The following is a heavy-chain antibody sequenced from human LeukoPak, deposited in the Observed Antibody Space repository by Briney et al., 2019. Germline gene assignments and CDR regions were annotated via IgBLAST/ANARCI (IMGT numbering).Heavy chain of an antibody. V-gene: IGHV1-2*02. CDR2: INPNSGGT. CDR1: GYTFTGYY. CDR3: ARGTYYYDSSGYYYPTYFDY. J-gene: IGHJ4*02. D-gene: IGHD3-22*01. Sequence: GASVKVSCKASGYTFTGYYMHWVRQAPGQGLEWMGWINPNSGGTNYAQKFQGRVTMTRDTSISTAYMELSRLRSDDTAVYYCARGTYYYDSSGYYYPTYFDYWGQGTLVTVSS.